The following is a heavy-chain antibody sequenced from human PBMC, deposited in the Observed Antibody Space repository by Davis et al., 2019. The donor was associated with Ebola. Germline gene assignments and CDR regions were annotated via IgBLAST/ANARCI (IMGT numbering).Heavy chain of an antibody. CDR2: ISYDGSNE. J-gene: IGHJ6*04. V-gene: IGHV3-30*03. CDR1: VITFSSYA. D-gene: IGHD4-17*01. Sequence: GGSLRLSCADSVITFSSYAIHWVRQAPGKGLEGVAVISYDGSNEYYADSVKGRFTISGDNSKRTLYLQMNSLRVEDTAVYYCARGTFYGDYPKGYYRMDVWGKGTTVTVSS. CDR3: ARGTFYGDYPKGYYRMDV.